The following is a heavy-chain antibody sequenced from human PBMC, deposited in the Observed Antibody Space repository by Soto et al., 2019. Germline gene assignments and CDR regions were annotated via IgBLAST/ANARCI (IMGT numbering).Heavy chain of an antibody. V-gene: IGHV4-34*01. CDR2: INHSAST. CDR3: ARAGVSAAPYYYMDV. D-gene: IGHD2-2*01. J-gene: IGHJ6*03. CDR1: GGSFSGYY. Sequence: QVQLQQWGAGLLEPSETLSLTCAVHGGSFSGYYWSWIRQPPGRGLEWVGEINHSASTNYNPSLKSRVTISVDTSKNQFSLRLSSVTAADTAVYYCARAGVSAAPYYYMDVWGKGTTVTVSS.